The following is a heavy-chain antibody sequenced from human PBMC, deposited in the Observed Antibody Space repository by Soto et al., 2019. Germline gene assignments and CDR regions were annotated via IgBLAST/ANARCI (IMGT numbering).Heavy chain of an antibody. CDR1: GYTLTELS. D-gene: IGHD5-12*01. J-gene: IGHJ4*02. CDR3: ARSEYSNFDY. CDR2: ISAYNGNT. V-gene: IGHV1-18*01. Sequence: PAASVKVSCKVSGYTLTELSMHWVRQAPGQGLEWMGWISAYNGNTNYAQKLQGRVTMTTDTSTSTAYMELRSLRSDDTAVYYCARSEYSNFDYWGQGTLVTVSS.